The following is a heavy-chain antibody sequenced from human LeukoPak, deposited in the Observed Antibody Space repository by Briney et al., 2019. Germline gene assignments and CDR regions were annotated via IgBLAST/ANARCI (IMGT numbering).Heavy chain of an antibody. D-gene: IGHD4-17*01. Sequence: PGGSLRLSCAASGFTFSSYSMNWVRQAPGKGLEWVSSISSTSIYKYYADSVKGRFTISRDNAKNSLYLQMNSLRAEDTAVYYCASPSSEYGDYFDYWGQGTLVTVSS. CDR3: ASPSSEYGDYFDY. CDR1: GFTFSSYS. V-gene: IGHV3-21*04. J-gene: IGHJ4*02. CDR2: ISSTSIYK.